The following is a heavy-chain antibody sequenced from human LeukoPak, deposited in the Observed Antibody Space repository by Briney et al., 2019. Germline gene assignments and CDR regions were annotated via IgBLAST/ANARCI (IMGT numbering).Heavy chain of an antibody. V-gene: IGHV4-59*01. Sequence: SETLSLTCTVSRGSIHGYYWNWIRQPPGKGLEWIGYVYYSGSTSYSPSLESRVTISVDTSKNQFSLKLSSVTAADTALYYCAKDSSSGSYQLQYFDYWGQGTLVTVSS. CDR1: RGSIHGYY. J-gene: IGHJ4*02. D-gene: IGHD1-26*01. CDR2: VYYSGST. CDR3: AKDSSSGSYQLQYFDY.